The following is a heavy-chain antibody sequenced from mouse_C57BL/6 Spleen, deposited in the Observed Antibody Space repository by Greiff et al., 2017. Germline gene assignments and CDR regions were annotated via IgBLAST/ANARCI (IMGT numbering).Heavy chain of an antibody. J-gene: IGHJ3*01. CDR3: ARGADCYCSSEFAD. Sequence: QVQLKQPGAELVKPGASVKMSCKASGYTFTSYWITWVKPRPGQGLEWIGDIYPGSGSTNYNEKFKSKATLTVDTSSSTAYMQISSLTSEDSAVYYCARGADCYCSSEFADWGQGTLVTVAA. CDR2: IYPGSGST. D-gene: IGHD1-1*01. CDR1: GYTFTSYW. V-gene: IGHV1-55*01.